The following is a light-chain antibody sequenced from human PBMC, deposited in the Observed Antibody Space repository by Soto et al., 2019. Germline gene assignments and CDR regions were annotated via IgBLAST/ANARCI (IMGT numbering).Light chain of an antibody. CDR3: SSYTTSSTLEV. J-gene: IGLJ1*01. Sequence: QSVLTQPASVSGSPGQSITISCTGTSSDVGGYKFVSWYQQHPGKAPKLMIYEVSNRPSGVSNRFSGSKSGTTASLTISGLQAEDEADYYCSSYTTSSTLEVFGTGTKLTVL. CDR2: EVS. V-gene: IGLV2-14*01. CDR1: SSDVGGYKF.